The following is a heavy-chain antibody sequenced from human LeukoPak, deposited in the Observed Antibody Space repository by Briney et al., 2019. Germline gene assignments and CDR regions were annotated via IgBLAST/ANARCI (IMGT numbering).Heavy chain of an antibody. Sequence: GASVKVSCKASGGTFSSYTISWVRQAPGQGLEWMGRIIPILGIANYAQKFQGRVTITADKSTSTAYMELSSLRSEDTAVYYCAKTYIAARPRGAFDIWGQGTMVTVSS. V-gene: IGHV1-69*02. CDR2: IIPILGIA. J-gene: IGHJ3*02. CDR3: AKTYIAARPRGAFDI. CDR1: GGTFSSYT. D-gene: IGHD6-6*01.